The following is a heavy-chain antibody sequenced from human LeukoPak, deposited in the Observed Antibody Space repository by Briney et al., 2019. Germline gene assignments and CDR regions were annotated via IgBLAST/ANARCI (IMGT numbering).Heavy chain of an antibody. CDR1: GFTFSSYA. V-gene: IGHV3-30*04. J-gene: IGHJ4*02. D-gene: IGHD3-9*01. CDR2: ISYDGSNK. Sequence: GSLRLSCAASGFTFSSYAMHWVRQAPGKGLEWVAVISYDGSNKYYADSVKGRFTISRDNSKNTLYLQMNSLRAEDTAVYYCARADILTGYYNLGDYWGQGTLVTVSS. CDR3: ARADILTGYYNLGDY.